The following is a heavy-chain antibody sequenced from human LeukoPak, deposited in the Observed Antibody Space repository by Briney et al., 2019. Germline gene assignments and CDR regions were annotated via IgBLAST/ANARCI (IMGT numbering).Heavy chain of an antibody. CDR3: ARRKDTAMVTYFDY. CDR2: INPNSGGT. V-gene: IGHV1-2*02. D-gene: IGHD5-18*01. J-gene: IGHJ4*02. CDR1: VYTFTGYY. Sequence: ASVKVSCKASVYTFTGYYMHWVRQAPGQGLEWMGWINPNSGGTNYAQKFRGRVTMTRDTSISTAYMELSRLRSDDTAVYYCARRKDTAMVTYFDYWGQGTLVTVSS.